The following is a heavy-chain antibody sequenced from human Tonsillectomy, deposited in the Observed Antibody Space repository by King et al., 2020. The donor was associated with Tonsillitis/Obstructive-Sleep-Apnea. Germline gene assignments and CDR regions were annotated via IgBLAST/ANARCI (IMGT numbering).Heavy chain of an antibody. CDR2: TYYRTKGYS. CDR3: ARGVGKTGWFDP. Sequence: VQLQESGPGLVKPSQTLSLTCAISGDSVSSNSVAWNWIRQSPSRGLEWLGRTYYRTKGYSDYAMSVKGRTTIDTDTSSNQFSLQLNSVTPEDTAVYYCARGVGKTGWFDPWGHGTLVTVSS. J-gene: IGHJ5*02. D-gene: IGHD7-27*01. CDR1: GDSVSSNSVA. V-gene: IGHV6-1*02.